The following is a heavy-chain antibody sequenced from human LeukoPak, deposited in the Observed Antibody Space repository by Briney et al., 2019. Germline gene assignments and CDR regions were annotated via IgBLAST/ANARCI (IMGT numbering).Heavy chain of an antibody. Sequence: SETLSPTCAVYGGSFSGYYWSWIRQPPGKGLEWIGEINHSGSTNYNPSLKSRVTISVDTSKNQFSLKLSSVTAADTAVYYCAREHSSSRFDYWGQGTLVTVSS. CDR2: INHSGST. CDR1: GGSFSGYY. CDR3: AREHSSSRFDY. D-gene: IGHD6-6*01. V-gene: IGHV4-34*01. J-gene: IGHJ4*02.